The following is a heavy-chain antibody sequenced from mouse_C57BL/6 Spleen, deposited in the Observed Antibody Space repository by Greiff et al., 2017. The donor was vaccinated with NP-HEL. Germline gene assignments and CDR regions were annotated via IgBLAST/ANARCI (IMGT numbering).Heavy chain of an antibody. CDR3: ATGTGFAY. D-gene: IGHD4-1*01. CDR1: GYSITSGYY. J-gene: IGHJ3*01. CDR2: ISYDGSN. V-gene: IGHV3-6*01. Sequence: EVKLQESGPGLVKPSQSLSLTCSVTGYSITSGYYWNWIRQFPGNKLEWMGYISYDGSNNYNPSLKNRISITRDTSKNQFFLTLNSVTTEDTATYYCATGTGFAYWGQGTLVTVSA.